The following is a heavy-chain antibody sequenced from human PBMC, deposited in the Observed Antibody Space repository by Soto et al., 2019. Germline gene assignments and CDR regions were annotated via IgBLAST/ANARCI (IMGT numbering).Heavy chain of an antibody. CDR2: LYSHGHT. V-gene: IGHV3-53*01. D-gene: IGHD6-19*01. J-gene: IGHJ4*02. CDR1: GFTVSDNY. Sequence: EVQLVESGGGLIQPGESLRLSCAASGFTVSDNYMSWVRRAPGKGLEWVSVLYSHGHTYYAESVKGRFTISRDNSKNTLYLQMNSLRAEDTAMYYCARGRGNGWFYLDSWGQGTLVTVYS. CDR3: ARGRGNGWFYLDS.